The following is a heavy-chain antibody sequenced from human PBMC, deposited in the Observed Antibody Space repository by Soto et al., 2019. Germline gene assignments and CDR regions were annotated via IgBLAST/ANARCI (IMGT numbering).Heavy chain of an antibody. V-gene: IGHV1-69*12. CDR2: TILPFGTP. CDR3: ARGPVYEGYLDL. D-gene: IGHD5-12*01. CDR1: GGTFSSHA. Sequence: QVQLVQSGAEVKKPGSSVTVSCTASGGTFSSHAVRWLRQAPGQGVEGMGGTILPFGTPNYAQKVQGRLTISADEEMTSVYMELSSLSSEDTSVYYCARGPVYEGYLDLWGQGILVTVSS. J-gene: IGHJ5*02.